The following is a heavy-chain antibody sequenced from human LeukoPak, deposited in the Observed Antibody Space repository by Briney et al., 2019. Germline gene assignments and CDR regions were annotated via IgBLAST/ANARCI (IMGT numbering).Heavy chain of an antibody. CDR3: ARVDTARATRGTGAFDY. CDR2: IWYDGSNK. CDR1: GFTFSSYG. Sequence: GGSLRLSCAASGFTFSSYGMHWVRQAPGKGLEWVAVIWYDGSNKYYADSVKGRFTISRDNSKNTLYLQMNSLRAEDTAVYYCARVDTARATRGTGAFDYWGQGTLVTVSS. J-gene: IGHJ4*02. V-gene: IGHV3-33*01. D-gene: IGHD5-18*01.